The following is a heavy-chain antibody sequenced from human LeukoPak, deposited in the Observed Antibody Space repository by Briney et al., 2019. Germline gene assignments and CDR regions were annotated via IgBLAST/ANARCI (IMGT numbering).Heavy chain of an antibody. Sequence: PGGSLRLSCAASGFTFSAYWMNWVRQSPGRGLEWVASIKKDGSEKYYVDSVKGRFTISRDNAKNSLYLRMTNLRTEDTATYYCARAACTGGSCYYARGRGTLVTVSA. CDR1: GFTFSAYW. J-gene: IGHJ1*01. D-gene: IGHD2-15*01. CDR2: IKKDGSEK. CDR3: ARAACTGGSCYYA. V-gene: IGHV3-7*01.